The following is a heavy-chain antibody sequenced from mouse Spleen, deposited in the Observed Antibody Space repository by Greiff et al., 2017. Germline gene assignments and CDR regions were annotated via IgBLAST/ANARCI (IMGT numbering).Heavy chain of an antibody. CDR2: INPSSGYT. CDR3: ARSPTTVVEDYAMDY. D-gene: IGHD1-1*01. V-gene: IGHV1-4*01. J-gene: IGHJ4*01. Sequence: VKLQESGAELARPGASVKMSCKASGYTFTSYTMHWVKQRPGQGLEWIGYINPSSGYTNYNQKFKDKATLTADKSSSTAYMQLSSLTSEDSAVYYCARSPTTVVEDYAMDYWGQGTSVTVSS. CDR1: GYTFTSYT.